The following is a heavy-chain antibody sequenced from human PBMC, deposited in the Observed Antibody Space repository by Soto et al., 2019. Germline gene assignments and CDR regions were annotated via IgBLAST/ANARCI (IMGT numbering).Heavy chain of an antibody. Sequence: SGPTLVNPTHPLTLTCTFSGFSLSTSGMCVSWIRQPPGKALEWLALIDWDDDKYYSTSLKTRLTISKDTSKNQVVLTMTNLDPVDTATYYCARTSQPYGDPPYHGMDVWGQGTTVTVSS. CDR2: IDWDDDK. D-gene: IGHD4-17*01. V-gene: IGHV2-70*01. CDR3: ARTSQPYGDPPYHGMDV. J-gene: IGHJ6*02. CDR1: GFSLSTSGMC.